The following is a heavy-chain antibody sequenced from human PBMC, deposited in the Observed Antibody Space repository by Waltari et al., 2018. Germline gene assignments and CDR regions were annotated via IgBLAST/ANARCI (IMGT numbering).Heavy chain of an antibody. J-gene: IGHJ4*02. CDR1: GFTFSSYA. D-gene: IGHD1-26*01. CDR3: ARGRGSYYSDY. CDR2: ISYDGSNK. V-gene: IGHV3-30-3*01. Sequence: QVQLVESGGGVVQPGRSLRLSCAASGFTFSSYAMHWVRQAPGTGLEWVAVISYDGSNKYYADSVEGRFTISRDNSKNTLYLQMNSLRAEDTAVYYCARGRGSYYSDYWGQGTLVTVSS.